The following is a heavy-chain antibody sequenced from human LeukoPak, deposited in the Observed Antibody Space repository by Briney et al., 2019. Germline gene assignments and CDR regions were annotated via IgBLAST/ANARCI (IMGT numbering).Heavy chain of an antibody. CDR3: ATSPRIGDSSGYLVNDY. J-gene: IGHJ4*02. V-gene: IGHV1-24*01. CDR2: FDPEDGET. D-gene: IGHD3-22*01. Sequence: GASVKVSCKVSGYTLTELSMHWVRQAPGKGLEWMGGFDPEDGETIYAQKFQGRVTMTEDTSTDTAYMELSSLRSEDTAVYYCATSPRIGDSSGYLVNDYWGQGTLVTVSS. CDR1: GYTLTELS.